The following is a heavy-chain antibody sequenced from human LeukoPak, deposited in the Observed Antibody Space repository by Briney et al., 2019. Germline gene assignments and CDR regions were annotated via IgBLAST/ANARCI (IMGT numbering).Heavy chain of an antibody. Sequence: GGSLRLSCAVSGFMFSSFSMSWVRHVPGKGLDWVSTISAGGSTYYADSVKGWFTISRDNPKNTLFLQMNSLRAEDTAIYYCAKRPAAVRGVIPYLDYWGQGTLVTVSS. J-gene: IGHJ4*02. CDR3: AKRPAAVRGVIPYLDY. D-gene: IGHD3-10*02. CDR1: GFMFSSFS. CDR2: ISAGGST. V-gene: IGHV3-23*01.